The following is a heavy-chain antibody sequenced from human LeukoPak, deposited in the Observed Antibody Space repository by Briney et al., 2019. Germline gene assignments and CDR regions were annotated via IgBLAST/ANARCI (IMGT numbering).Heavy chain of an antibody. V-gene: IGHV3-9*01. CDR3: AKGEEIAVAGTNFDH. D-gene: IGHD6-19*01. J-gene: IGHJ4*02. CDR2: IRWDSGSI. Sequence: SLRLSCAASGFTCDDYAMHWVRPAPGKGLGWVSGIRWDSGSIGYADSVKGRFTISRDNAKNSLYLQMNSLRAEDTALYYCAKGEEIAVAGTNFDHWGQGTLVTVSS. CDR1: GFTCDDYA.